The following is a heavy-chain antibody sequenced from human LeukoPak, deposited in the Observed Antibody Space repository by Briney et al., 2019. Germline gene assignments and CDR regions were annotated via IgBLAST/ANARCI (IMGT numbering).Heavy chain of an antibody. CDR1: GYSFTSYW. CDR3: ATQSYYYDSSGYIPFSY. D-gene: IGHD3-22*01. CDR2: IYPGDSDT. V-gene: IGHV5-51*01. Sequence: GESLKISCKGSGYSFTSYWIGWVRQMPGKGLEWMGIIYPGDSDTGYSPSFQGQVTISADKSISTAYLQWSSLKASDTAMYYCATQSYYYDSSGYIPFSYWGQGTLVTVSS. J-gene: IGHJ4*02.